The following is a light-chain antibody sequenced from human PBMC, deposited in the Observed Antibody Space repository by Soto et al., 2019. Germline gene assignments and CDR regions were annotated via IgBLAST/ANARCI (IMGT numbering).Light chain of an antibody. CDR2: DAS. J-gene: IGKJ1*01. Sequence: DIQLTQSRSSLSASVGDKVTITCRASQSIRSYLNWVQQKPGKAPKLLIYDASSLQTGVPSRFSGSGSGTDFSLTISSLQPEDFATYYCQQSYSTPPWTFGQGTKVDIK. V-gene: IGKV1-39*01. CDR1: QSIRSY. CDR3: QQSYSTPPWT.